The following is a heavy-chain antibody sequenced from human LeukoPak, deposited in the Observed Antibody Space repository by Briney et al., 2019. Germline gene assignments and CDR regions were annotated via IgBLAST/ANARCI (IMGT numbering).Heavy chain of an antibody. V-gene: IGHV3-7*01. CDR3: ARGITYSLSSGWYGGYFDY. D-gene: IGHD6-19*01. CDR2: IKQDGSEK. J-gene: IGHJ4*02. Sequence: GGSLRLSCAASGFTFSSYWMSWVRQAPGKGLEWVANIKQDGSEKYYVDSVKGRFTISRGNAKNSLYLQMNSLRAEDTAVYYCARGITYSLSSGWYGGYFDYWGQGTLVTVSS. CDR1: GFTFSSYW.